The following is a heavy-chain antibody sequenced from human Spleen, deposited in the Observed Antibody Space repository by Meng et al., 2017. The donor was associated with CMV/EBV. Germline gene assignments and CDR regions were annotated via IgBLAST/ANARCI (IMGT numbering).Heavy chain of an antibody. D-gene: IGHD5-12*01. CDR2: ISAYNGNT. CDR3: ACGGYFGDY. Sequence: KVSFKASGYPFGRYGISWVRQAPGQGLEWMGWISAYNGNTNFAQNLQDRVTMTTDTSTNTAYMELRRLRSDDTAVYYCACGGYFGDYWGQGTLVTVSS. CDR1: GYPFGRYG. V-gene: IGHV1-18*01. J-gene: IGHJ4*02.